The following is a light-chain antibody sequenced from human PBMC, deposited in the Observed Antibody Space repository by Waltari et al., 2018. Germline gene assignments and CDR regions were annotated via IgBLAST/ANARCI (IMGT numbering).Light chain of an antibody. J-gene: IGLJ2*01. CDR1: NSDIGSYDS. Sequence: QSALTQPASVSESPGQSITIACTGTNSDIGSYDSVPWYQQHPGKTPKLIIYDVNNRPSGVSNRFSGSKSGITASLTISGLQAEDGADYFCSSYSSGNTPVVFGGGTTLTVL. V-gene: IGLV2-14*03. CDR3: SSYSSGNTPVV. CDR2: DVN.